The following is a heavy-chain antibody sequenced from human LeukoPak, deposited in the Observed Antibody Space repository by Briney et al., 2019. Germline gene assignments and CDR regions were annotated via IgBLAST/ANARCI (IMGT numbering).Heavy chain of an antibody. CDR3: ARDKIVGPTKFDS. V-gene: IGHV3-23*01. CDR2: ISGSGSST. CDR1: GFTFTSYA. Sequence: GGSLRLSCAASGFTFTSYAMNWVRQAPGKGLEWVSTISGSGSSTYYVDSVKGRFTISRDNSKNTLYLQMNSLRAEDTAEYYCARDKIVGPTKFDSWGQGTLVTVPS. D-gene: IGHD1-26*01. J-gene: IGHJ4*02.